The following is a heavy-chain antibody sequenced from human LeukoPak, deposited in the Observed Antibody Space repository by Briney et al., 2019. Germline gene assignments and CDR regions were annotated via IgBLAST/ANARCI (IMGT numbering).Heavy chain of an antibody. CDR3: ARHWGGYQGYYMDV. D-gene: IGHD3-3*01. V-gene: IGHV4-39*01. J-gene: IGHJ6*03. CDR2: IYYSGST. CDR1: GGSISSSSYY. Sequence: SEALSLTCTVSGGSISSSSYYWGWIRQPPGKGLEWIGSIYYSGSTYYNPSLKSRVTISVDTSKNQFSLKLSSVTAADTAVYYCARHWGGYQGYYMDVWGKGTTVTVSS.